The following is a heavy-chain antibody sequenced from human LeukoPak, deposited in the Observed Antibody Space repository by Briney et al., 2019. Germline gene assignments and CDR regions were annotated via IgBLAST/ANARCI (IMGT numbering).Heavy chain of an antibody. CDR1: GGSLSSGGHF. V-gene: IGHV4-31*03. J-gene: IGHJ5*01. CDR2: INHNGNS. Sequence: PSETLSLTCTVSGGSLSSGGHFWSWIRQHPEKGLEWIAYINHNGNSYDNPALRSRVSISVDTSKNQFSLKLTSVTAADTAVYFCARDGRSGYYTGWFDSWGQGILVTVSS. CDR3: ARDGRSGYYTGWFDS. D-gene: IGHD3-3*01.